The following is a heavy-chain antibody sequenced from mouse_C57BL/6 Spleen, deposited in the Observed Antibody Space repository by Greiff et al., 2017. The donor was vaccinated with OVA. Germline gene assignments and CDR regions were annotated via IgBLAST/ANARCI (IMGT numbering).Heavy chain of an antibody. Sequence: VHVKQSGPELVKPGASVKIPCKASGYTFTDYNMDWVKQSHGKSLEWIGDINPNNGGTIYNQKFKGKATLTVDKSSSTAYMELRSLTSEDTAVYYCARSKDYGYWYFDVWGTGTTVTVSS. J-gene: IGHJ1*03. V-gene: IGHV1-18*01. D-gene: IGHD2-4*01. CDR1: GYTFTDYN. CDR2: INPNNGGT. CDR3: ARSKDYGYWYFDV.